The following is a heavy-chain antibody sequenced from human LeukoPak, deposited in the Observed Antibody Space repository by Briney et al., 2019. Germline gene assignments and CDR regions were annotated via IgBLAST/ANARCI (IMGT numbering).Heavy chain of an antibody. CDR1: EFTFSNYW. J-gene: IGHJ4*02. V-gene: IGHV3-74*01. CDR2: IDTDGTTT. CDR3: ARDYGGVTAMVTGPIDY. D-gene: IGHD5-18*01. Sequence: GGSLRLSCTTSEFTFSNYWMHWVRQVPGKGLVWVSRIDTDGTTTDYADSVKGRFTISRDNAKNTLYLQMNSLRAEDTAVYYCARDYGGVTAMVTGPIDYWGQGTLVTVSS.